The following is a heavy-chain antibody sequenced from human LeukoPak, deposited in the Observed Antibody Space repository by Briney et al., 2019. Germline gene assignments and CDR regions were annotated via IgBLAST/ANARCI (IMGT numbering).Heavy chain of an antibody. CDR2: INPSGGST. Sequence: GASVKVSCKASGYTFTSYYMHWVRQAPGQGLEWMGIINPSGGSTSYAQKFQGRVTMTRDTSTSTVYMELSSLRSEDTALYYCAREGYYYDSSGLGLDYWGQGTLVTVSS. D-gene: IGHD3-22*01. CDR1: GYTFTSYY. J-gene: IGHJ4*02. V-gene: IGHV1-46*01. CDR3: AREGYYYDSSGLGLDY.